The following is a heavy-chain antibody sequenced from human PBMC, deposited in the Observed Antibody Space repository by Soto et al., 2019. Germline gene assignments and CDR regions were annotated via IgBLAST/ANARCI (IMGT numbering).Heavy chain of an antibody. V-gene: IGHV3-23*01. J-gene: IGHJ4*02. CDR1: GFTFSSYA. Sequence: GGSLRLSCAASGFTFSSYAMSWVRQAPGKGLEWVSAISGSGGSTYYADSVKGRFTISRDNSKNTLYLQMNSLRAEDTAVYYCANTVVIELNGGYWGQGIRVTVSS. D-gene: IGHD4-17*01. CDR2: ISGSGGST. CDR3: ANTVVIELNGGY.